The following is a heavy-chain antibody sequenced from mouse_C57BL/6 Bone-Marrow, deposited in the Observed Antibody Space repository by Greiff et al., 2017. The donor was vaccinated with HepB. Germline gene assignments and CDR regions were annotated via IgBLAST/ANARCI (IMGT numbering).Heavy chain of an antibody. V-gene: IGHV3-6*01. D-gene: IGHD1-1*01. CDR1: GYSITSGYY. CDR3: ARDRYYGSSYDWYFDV. J-gene: IGHJ1*03. Sequence: DVKLQESGPGLVKPSQSLSLTCSVTGYSITSGYYWNWIRQFPGNKLEWMGYISYDGSNNYNPSLKNRISITRDTSKNQFFLKLNSVTTEDTATYYCARDRYYGSSYDWYFDVWGTGTTVTVSS. CDR2: ISYDGSN.